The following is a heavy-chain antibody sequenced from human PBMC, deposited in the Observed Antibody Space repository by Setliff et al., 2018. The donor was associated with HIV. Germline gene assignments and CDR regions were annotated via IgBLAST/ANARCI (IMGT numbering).Heavy chain of an antibody. CDR3: ASSPAWRSDYGLHTFDY. V-gene: IGHV4-38-2*01. Sequence: SETLSLTCAVSGYSISSGYYWGWIRQPPGKGLEWIGSLYYRGTTYYNPSLKSRVTISTGTSNNQFSLTLSSVTAADTAVYYCASSPAWRSDYGLHTFDYWGQGTLVTVSS. J-gene: IGHJ4*02. CDR1: GYSISSGYY. D-gene: IGHD4-17*01. CDR2: LYYRGTT.